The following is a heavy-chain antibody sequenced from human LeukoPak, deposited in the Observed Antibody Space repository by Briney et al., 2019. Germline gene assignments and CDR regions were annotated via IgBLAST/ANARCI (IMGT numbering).Heavy chain of an antibody. V-gene: IGHV4-34*01. J-gene: IGHJ4*02. D-gene: IGHD6-13*01. Sequence: SETLSLTCAVYGGSFSGYYWSWIRQPPGKGLEWIGEINHSGSTNYNPSLKSRVTISVDTSKNQFSLKLSSVTAADTAVYYCARGWRIAAAGPGFWGQGTLVTVSS. CDR3: ARGWRIAAAGPGF. CDR2: INHSGST. CDR1: GGSFSGYY.